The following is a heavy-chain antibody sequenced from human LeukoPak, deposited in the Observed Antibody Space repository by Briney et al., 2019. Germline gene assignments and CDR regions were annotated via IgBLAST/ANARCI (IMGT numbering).Heavy chain of an antibody. V-gene: IGHV3-20*04. J-gene: IGHJ4*02. D-gene: IGHD5-18*01. Sequence: GGSLRLSCAASGLTFDDYGMSWVRQAPGKGLEWVSGINWNGGSTGYADSVKGRFTISRDNAKNSLYLQMNSLRAEDTALYYCARVLGGYSYAPFDYWGQGTLVTVSS. CDR2: INWNGGST. CDR1: GLTFDDYG. CDR3: ARVLGGYSYAPFDY.